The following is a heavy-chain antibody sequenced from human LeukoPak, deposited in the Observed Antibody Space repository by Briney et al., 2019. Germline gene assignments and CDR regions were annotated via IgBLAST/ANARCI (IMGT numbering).Heavy chain of an antibody. V-gene: IGHV3-23*01. Sequence: GGSLRLSCAASGFTFSRSAMTWVRQTPGKGLDWVSSISSSGNTYYADSVKGRLTISRDNPKNTLYLQMNSLRAEDTAVYFCAKRGVVIRVILVGFHKEAYYFDSWGQGALVTVSS. D-gene: IGHD3-22*01. J-gene: IGHJ4*02. CDR1: GFTFSRSA. CDR3: AKRGVVIRVILVGFHKEAYYFDS. CDR2: ISSSGNT.